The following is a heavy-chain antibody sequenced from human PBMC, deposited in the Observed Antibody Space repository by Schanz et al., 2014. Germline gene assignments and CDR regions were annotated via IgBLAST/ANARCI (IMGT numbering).Heavy chain of an antibody. V-gene: IGHV3-7*03. CDR2: IKQDGSEK. Sequence: VQLVESGGGVVQPGRSLRLSCAASGFTFSKYGVHWVRQAPGKGLEWVANIKQDGSEKYYVDSVKGRFTISRDNGETSVYLQINSLRVEDTAVYYCARFLARYQYYGVDVWGQGTTVIVSS. CDR1: GFTFSKYG. D-gene: IGHD3-3*01. CDR3: ARFLARYQYYGVDV. J-gene: IGHJ6*02.